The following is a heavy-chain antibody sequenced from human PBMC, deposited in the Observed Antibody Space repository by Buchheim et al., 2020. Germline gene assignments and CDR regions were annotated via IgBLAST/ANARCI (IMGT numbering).Heavy chain of an antibody. V-gene: IGHV3-33*01. CDR2: IWYDGSNK. CDR1: GFTFSSYG. CDR3: ARAPSDYYDSSGYYPN. Sequence: QVQLVESGGGVVQPGRSLRLSCAASGFTFSSYGMHWVRQAPGKGLEWVAVIWYDGSNKYYADSVKGRFTISRANSKNTLYLQMNSLRAEDTAVYYCARAPSDYYDSSGYYPNWGQGTL. J-gene: IGHJ4*02. D-gene: IGHD3-22*01.